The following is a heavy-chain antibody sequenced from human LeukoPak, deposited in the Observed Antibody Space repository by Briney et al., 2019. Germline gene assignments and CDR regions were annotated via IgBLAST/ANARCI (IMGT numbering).Heavy chain of an antibody. Sequence: PSQTLSLTCAISGDSVSSNSAAWNWIRQSPSRGLEWLGRTYYRSKWYNDYAVSVKSRITINPDTSKNQFSLQLNSVTPEDTAVYYCARDRPRGYSGYDSGIGYNWFDPWGQGTLVTVSS. J-gene: IGHJ5*02. D-gene: IGHD5-12*01. CDR3: ARDRPRGYSGYDSGIGYNWFDP. CDR1: GDSVSSNSAA. V-gene: IGHV6-1*01. CDR2: TYYRSKWYN.